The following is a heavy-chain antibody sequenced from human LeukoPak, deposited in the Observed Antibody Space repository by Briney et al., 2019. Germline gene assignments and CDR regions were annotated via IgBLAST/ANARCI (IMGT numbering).Heavy chain of an antibody. CDR1: GGSFSGYY. CDR2: INHSGST. Sequence: SETLSLTCAVYGGSFSGYYWSWIRQPPGKGLEWIGEINHSGSTNYNPSLKSRVTISVDTSKNQFSLKLSSVTAADTAVYYCARGPRIAAPRYGRGTPKTHNWFDPWGRGTLVTVSS. J-gene: IGHJ5*02. V-gene: IGHV4-34*01. D-gene: IGHD6-13*01. CDR3: ARGPRIAAPRYGRGTPKTHNWFDP.